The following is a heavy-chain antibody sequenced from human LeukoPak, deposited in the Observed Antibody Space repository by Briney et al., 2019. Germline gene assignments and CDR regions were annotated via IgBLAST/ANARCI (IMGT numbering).Heavy chain of an antibody. CDR3: AKDYGDYIGWFDP. D-gene: IGHD4-17*01. J-gene: IGHJ5*02. CDR1: GYTFTGYY. V-gene: IGHV1-18*04. Sequence: ASVKVSCKASGYTFTGYYMHWVRQAPGQGLEWMGWISAYNGNTNYAQKLQGRVTMTTDTSTSTAYMELRSLRSDDTAVYYCAKDYGDYIGWFDPWGQGTLVTVSS. CDR2: ISAYNGNT.